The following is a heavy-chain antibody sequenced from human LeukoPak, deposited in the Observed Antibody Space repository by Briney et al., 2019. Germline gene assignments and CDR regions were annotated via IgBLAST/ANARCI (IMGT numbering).Heavy chain of an antibody. CDR3: ARDYKGGDGADAFDI. V-gene: IGHV3-23*01. J-gene: IGHJ3*02. D-gene: IGHD5-24*01. CDR1: GFTFSSYA. Sequence: GRSLRLSCAASGFTFSSYAMSWVRQAPGKGLVWVSRIRTDGGSTYYADSVKGRFTISRDNAKNSLYLQMNSLRAEDTALYYCARDYKGGDGADAFDIWGHGTMVTVSS. CDR2: IRTDGGST.